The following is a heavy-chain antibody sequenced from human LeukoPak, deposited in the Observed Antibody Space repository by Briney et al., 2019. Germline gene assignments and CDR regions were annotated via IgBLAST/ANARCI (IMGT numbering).Heavy chain of an antibody. CDR2: INPNSGGT. V-gene: IGHV1-2*02. J-gene: IGHJ3*02. Sequence: ASVKVSCKASEYTFTGYYMHWVRQAPGQGLEWMGWINPNSGGTNYAQKFQGRVTMTRDTSISTAYMELSRLRSDDTAVYYCARDLVVVPAAMAVPDAFDIWGQGTMVTVSS. CDR1: EYTFTGYY. CDR3: ARDLVVVPAAMAVPDAFDI. D-gene: IGHD2-2*01.